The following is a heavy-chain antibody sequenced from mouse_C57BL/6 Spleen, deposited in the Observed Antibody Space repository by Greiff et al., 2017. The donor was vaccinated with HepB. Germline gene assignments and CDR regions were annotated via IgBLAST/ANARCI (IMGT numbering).Heavy chain of an antibody. CDR1: GFTFSSYA. V-gene: IGHV5-4*01. CDR3: ARTDYCGSSFYWYFGG. Sequence: VQLQQSGGGLVKPGGSLKLSCAASGFTFSSYAMSWVRQTPEKRLEWVATISDGGSYTYYPDNVKGRFTISRDNAKNNLYLQMSHLKSEDTAMYYCARTDYCGSSFYWYFGGRGTGTTVTVSS. CDR2: ISDGGSYT. D-gene: IGHD1-1*01. J-gene: IGHJ1*03.